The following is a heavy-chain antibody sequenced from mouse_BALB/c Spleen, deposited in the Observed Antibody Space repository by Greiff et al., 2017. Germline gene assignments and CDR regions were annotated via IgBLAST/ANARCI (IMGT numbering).Heavy chain of an antibody. CDR3: ARLTTADYYAMDY. CDR1: GFSLTGYG. CDR2: IWGDGST. D-gene: IGHD1-2*01. J-gene: IGHJ4*01. Sequence: VKLVESGPGLVAPSQCLSITCTASGFSLTGYGVNWVRQPPGKGLEWLGMIWGDGSTDYNSALKSRLSISKDNSKCHVFLKMNSLQTDDTARYYCARLTTADYYAMDYWGQGTSVTVSA. V-gene: IGHV2-6-7*01.